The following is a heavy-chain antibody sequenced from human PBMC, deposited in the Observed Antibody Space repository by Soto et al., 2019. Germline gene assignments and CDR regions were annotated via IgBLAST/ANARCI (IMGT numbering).Heavy chain of an antibody. J-gene: IGHJ4*02. V-gene: IGHV3-74*01. CDR2: IYFDGITP. CDR1: GFTFNTHW. D-gene: IGHD1-26*01. CDR3: ASGGAMGVDY. Sequence: EVQLVESVLGGVQPGVSLRLSCTASGFTFNTHWMHWVRQDPGKGLVWVSRIYFDGITPNYADSVKGRLTVSRDNAKNTVYLHVNTLRDEETAVYYCASGGAMGVDYWGQGTLVNVSS.